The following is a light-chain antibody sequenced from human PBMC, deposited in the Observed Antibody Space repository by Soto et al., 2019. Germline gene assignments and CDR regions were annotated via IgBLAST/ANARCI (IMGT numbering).Light chain of an antibody. CDR3: QKYNSAPRT. CDR1: QGISTY. Sequence: DIQMTQSPSSLSASVGARVTITCRASQGISTYLAWYQQKPGKVPELLIYAASTLQSGVPSRFSGSGSGTDFTFNISSLEPEDVATYYCQKYNSAPRTFGQGTKVEIK. J-gene: IGKJ2*01. CDR2: AAS. V-gene: IGKV1-27*01.